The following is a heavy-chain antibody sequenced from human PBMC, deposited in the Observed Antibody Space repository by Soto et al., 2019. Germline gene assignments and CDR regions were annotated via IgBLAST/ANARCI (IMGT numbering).Heavy chain of an antibody. CDR1: GGSFSGYY. CDR3: ASMLEGHSYGSGWFDP. V-gene: IGHV4-34*01. CDR2: INHSGST. J-gene: IGHJ5*02. D-gene: IGHD5-18*01. Sequence: QVQLQQWGAGLLKPSETLSLTCAVYGGSFSGYYWSWIRQPPGKGLEWIGEINHSGSTNYNPSLKSRVTISVDTSKNQFSLKLSSVTAADTAVYYCASMLEGHSYGSGWFDPWGQGTLVTVSS.